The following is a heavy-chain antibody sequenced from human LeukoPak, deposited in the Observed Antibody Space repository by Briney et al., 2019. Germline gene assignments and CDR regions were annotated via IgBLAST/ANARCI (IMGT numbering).Heavy chain of an antibody. Sequence: SGTLSLTCAVSGGSISSSNWWSWVRQPPGKGLEWIGEIYHSGSTNYNPSLKSRVTISVDTSKNQFSLKLSSVTAADTAVYYCARVGRYGSGRGYYYMDVWGKGTTVTVSS. CDR2: IYHSGST. V-gene: IGHV4-4*02. J-gene: IGHJ6*03. CDR3: ARVGRYGSGRGYYYMDV. D-gene: IGHD3-10*01. CDR1: GGSISSSNW.